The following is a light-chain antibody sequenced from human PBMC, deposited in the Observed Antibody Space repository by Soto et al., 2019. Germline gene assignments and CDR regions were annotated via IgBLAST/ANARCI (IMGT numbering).Light chain of an antibody. CDR3: QQRNNWPRT. J-gene: IGKJ1*01. CDR2: DAS. V-gene: IGKV3-15*01. Sequence: EIVITQSPAILSVSPGERATLSCRASQSVSSNLGWYQQKPGQARRLLIYDASTRATGVPARFSGSGSGTEFALTISRLEPEDFAVYYCQQRNNWPRTIGQGTKVDIK. CDR1: QSVSSN.